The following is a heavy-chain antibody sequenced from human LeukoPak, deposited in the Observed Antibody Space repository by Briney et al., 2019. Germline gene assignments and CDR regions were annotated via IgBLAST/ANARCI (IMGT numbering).Heavy chain of an antibody. CDR1: GYTLTELS. V-gene: IGHV1-24*01. D-gene: IGHD6-13*01. Sequence: ASVKVSCKVSGYTLTELSMHWVRQAPGKGLEWMGGFDPEDGETIYAQKFQGRVTMTEDTSTDTAYMELSSLRSEDTAVYYCARDPGSSSSWAGSFDYWGQGTLVTVSS. CDR2: FDPEDGET. J-gene: IGHJ4*02. CDR3: ARDPGSSSSWAGSFDY.